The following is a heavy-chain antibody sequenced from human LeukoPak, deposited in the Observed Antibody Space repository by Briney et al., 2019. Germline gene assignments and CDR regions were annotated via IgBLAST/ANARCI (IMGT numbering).Heavy chain of an antibody. CDR3: ARGMITFGGVIVIPELD. Sequence: SVKVSCKASGGTFSSYTISWVRQAPGQGLEWMGRIIPILGIANYAQKFQGRVTITADKSTSTAYMELSSLRSEDTAVYYCARGMITFGGVIVIPELDWGQGTLVTVSS. CDR2: IIPILGIA. CDR1: GGTFSSYT. D-gene: IGHD3-16*02. V-gene: IGHV1-69*02. J-gene: IGHJ4*02.